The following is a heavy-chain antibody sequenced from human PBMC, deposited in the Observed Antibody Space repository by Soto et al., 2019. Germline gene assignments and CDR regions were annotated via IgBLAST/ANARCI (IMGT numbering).Heavy chain of an antibody. CDR1: GYSFTSYW. D-gene: IGHD2-2*01. Sequence: PGESLKISCKGSGYSFTSYWIGWVRQMPGKGLEWMGIIYPGDSDTRYSPSFQGQVTISADKSISTAYLQWSSLKASDTAMYYCARLLGSGIVVVPAARTSYYGMDVWGQGTTVTVSS. CDR2: IYPGDSDT. J-gene: IGHJ6*02. V-gene: IGHV5-51*01. CDR3: ARLLGSGIVVVPAARTSYYGMDV.